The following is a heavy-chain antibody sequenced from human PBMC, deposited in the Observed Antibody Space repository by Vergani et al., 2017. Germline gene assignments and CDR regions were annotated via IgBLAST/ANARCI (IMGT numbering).Heavy chain of an antibody. CDR3: AREGGSYSGEYYYYMDV. J-gene: IGHJ6*03. V-gene: IGHV1-69*01. CDR2: IIPIFGTA. D-gene: IGHD1-26*01. CDR1: GGTFSSYA. Sequence: QVQLVQSGAEVKKPGSSVKVSCKASGGTFSSYAISWVRQAPGQGLEWMGGIIPIFGTANYAQKFQGRVTITADESTSTAYMELSSLRSEDTAVYYCAREGGSYSGEYYYYMDVWGKGTTVTVSS.